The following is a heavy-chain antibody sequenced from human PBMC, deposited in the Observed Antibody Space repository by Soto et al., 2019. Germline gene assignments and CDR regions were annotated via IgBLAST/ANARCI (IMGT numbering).Heavy chain of an antibody. D-gene: IGHD6-19*01. Sequence: QVQLVESGGGVVQPGRSLRLSCAASGFTFSHFGMLWVRQAPGKGLESVAIIWYDGSHEYYADSVKGRFTISRDNSKNTLSLQMNSLTAEDTALYYCARDSAAGRGLDYWGQGTLVTVSS. CDR1: GFTFSHFG. J-gene: IGHJ4*02. CDR2: IWYDGSHE. CDR3: ARDSAAGRGLDY. V-gene: IGHV3-33*01.